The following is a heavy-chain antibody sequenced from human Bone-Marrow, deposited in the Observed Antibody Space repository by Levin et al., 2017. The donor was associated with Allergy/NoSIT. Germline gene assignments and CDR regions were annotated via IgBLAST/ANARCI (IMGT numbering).Heavy chain of an antibody. V-gene: IGHV4-31*03. CDR3: AREQVVVVPAGIRHHYYYLLDV. Sequence: PSETLSLTCTVSGGSVISGGDYWSWIRQHPGKGLEWIGNIYYSGSTYYNPSLKSRVTISIDTSKNQFSLKLTSVTAADTAVYFCAREQVVVVPAGIRHHYYYLLDVWGQGTMVTVSS. CDR1: GGSVISGGDY. J-gene: IGHJ6*02. D-gene: IGHD2-2*01. CDR2: IYYSGST.